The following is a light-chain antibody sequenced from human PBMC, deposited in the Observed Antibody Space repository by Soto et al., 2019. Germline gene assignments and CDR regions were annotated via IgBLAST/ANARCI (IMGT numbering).Light chain of an antibody. V-gene: IGLV1-40*01. Sequence: QSVLTQPSSVSGAPGQRVTISCTGSSSNIGAGHDVHWYQQLPGTAPKLVIYANTNRPSGVPDRFSGSKSGTSASLAITGLQTEDEADYYCQSYDSSLSGSRVFGGGTKVTVL. CDR1: SSNIGAGHD. CDR3: QSYDSSLSGSRV. CDR2: ANT. J-gene: IGLJ3*02.